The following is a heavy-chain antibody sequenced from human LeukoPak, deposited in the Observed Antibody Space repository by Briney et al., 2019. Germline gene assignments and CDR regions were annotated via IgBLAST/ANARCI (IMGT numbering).Heavy chain of an antibody. CDR1: GFTFSSYA. J-gene: IGHJ3*02. Sequence: PGGSLRLSCAASGFTFSSYAMHWVRQAPGKGLEWVANIKQDGSENVDSVKGRFTISRDNAKTSLYLQMNSLRAEDTAVYYCARDVLAAGATGTFDIWGQGTMVTVSS. CDR3: ARDVLAAGATGTFDI. CDR2: IKQDGSE. V-gene: IGHV3-7*03. D-gene: IGHD1-14*01.